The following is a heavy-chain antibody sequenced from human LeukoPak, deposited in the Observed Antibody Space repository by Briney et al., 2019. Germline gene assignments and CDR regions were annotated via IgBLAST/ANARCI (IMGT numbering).Heavy chain of an antibody. CDR2: ISVSGTI. V-gene: IGHV3-48*01. J-gene: IGHJ6*03. Sequence: GGSLRLSCAASGFSLSTHSLNWVRQTPGKGLEWLSCISVSGTIHYADSVKGRFTISRDNGRNSLFLQMNRLRVGDTGVYFCATAPHGAPDYIDVWGRGTTVSVSS. CDR1: GFSLSTHS. CDR3: ATAPHGAPDYIDV. D-gene: IGHD3-16*01.